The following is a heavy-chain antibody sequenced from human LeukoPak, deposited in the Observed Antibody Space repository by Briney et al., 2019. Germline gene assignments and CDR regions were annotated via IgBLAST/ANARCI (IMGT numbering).Heavy chain of an antibody. V-gene: IGHV1-24*01. CDR2: FDPEDGET. CDR1: GYTLTELS. CDR3: ATGSIVGDYTDLDY. Sequence: ASXKVSCKVSGYTLTELSMHWVRQAPGKGLEWMGGFDPEDGETIYAQKFQGRVTMTEDTSTDTAYMELSSLRSEDTAVYYCATGSIVGDYTDLDYWGQGTLVTVSS. D-gene: IGHD1-26*01. J-gene: IGHJ4*02.